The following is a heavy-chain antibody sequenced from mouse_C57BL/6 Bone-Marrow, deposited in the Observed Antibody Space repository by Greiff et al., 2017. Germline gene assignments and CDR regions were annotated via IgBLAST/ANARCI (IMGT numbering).Heavy chain of an antibody. CDR3: ARGGGPHWYFDV. V-gene: IGHV7-1*01. CDR1: GFTFSDFY. Sequence: EVQGVESGGGLVQSGRSLRLSCATSGFTFSDFYMEWVRQAPGQGLEWIAASRNKANDYTTEYSASVKGRFIVSRATSQSILHLQMNALSAEDAAIYCLARGGGPHWYFDVWGTGTTVTVSS. CDR2: SRNKANDYTT. J-gene: IGHJ1*03.